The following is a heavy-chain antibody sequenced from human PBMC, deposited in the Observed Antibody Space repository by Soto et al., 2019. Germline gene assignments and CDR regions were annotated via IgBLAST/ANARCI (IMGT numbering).Heavy chain of an antibody. Sequence: QVQLVQSGAEVKKPGSSVKVSCKASGGTFSSYAISWVRQAPGQGLEWMGGIIPIFGTANYAQKFQGRVTITADESTSTAYRERSSLRSEDTAVYYCARVGDSSGYYSRSWFDPWGQGTLVTVSS. CDR2: IIPIFGTA. J-gene: IGHJ5*02. D-gene: IGHD3-22*01. CDR1: GGTFSSYA. V-gene: IGHV1-69*12. CDR3: ARVGDSSGYYSRSWFDP.